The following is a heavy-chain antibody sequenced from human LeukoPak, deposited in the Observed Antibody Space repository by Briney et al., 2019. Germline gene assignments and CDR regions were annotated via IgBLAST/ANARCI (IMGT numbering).Heavy chain of an antibody. D-gene: IGHD3-22*01. Sequence: GGSLRLSCAVSGITLSNYGMSWVRQAPGKGLEWVAGISDRGSRTNYADSVKGRFTISTDHPKNTLYLQMNSLRAEDTAVYFCAKRGVVIRVILVGFHKEAYYFGSRGQGALVTVSS. V-gene: IGHV3-23*01. J-gene: IGHJ4*02. CDR2: ISDRGSRT. CDR3: AKRGVVIRVILVGFHKEAYYFGS. CDR1: GITLSNYG.